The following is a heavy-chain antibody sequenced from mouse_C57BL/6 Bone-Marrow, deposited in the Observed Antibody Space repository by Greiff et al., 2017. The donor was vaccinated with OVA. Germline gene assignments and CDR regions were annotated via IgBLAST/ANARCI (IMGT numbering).Heavy chain of an antibody. CDR2: IHPNSGST. D-gene: IGHD1-1*02. CDR3: ARKGSPYYYAMDD. CDR1: GYTFTSYW. V-gene: IGHV1-64*01. Sequence: QVQLQQPGAELVKPGASVKLSCKASGYTFTSYWMHWVKQRPGQGLEWIGMIHPNSGSTNYNEKFKSKATLTVDTSSSTAYMQLSSLTSEDSAVYYCARKGSPYYYAMDDWGKGTSVTVSS. J-gene: IGHJ4*01.